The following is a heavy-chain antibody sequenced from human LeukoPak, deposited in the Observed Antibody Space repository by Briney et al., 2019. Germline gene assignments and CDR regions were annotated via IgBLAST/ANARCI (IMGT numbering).Heavy chain of an antibody. CDR1: GFTFSSYG. J-gene: IGHJ6*03. D-gene: IGHD3-22*01. CDR2: ISYDGSNK. CDR3: ARGIEVGSGYMDV. Sequence: PGRSLRLSCASTGFTFSSYGMHWVREAPGKELEWVAVISYDGSNKYYADSVKGRFTISRDNSKNTLYLQMNSLRAEDTAVYYCARGIEVGSGYMDVWGKGTTVTISS. V-gene: IGHV3-30*03.